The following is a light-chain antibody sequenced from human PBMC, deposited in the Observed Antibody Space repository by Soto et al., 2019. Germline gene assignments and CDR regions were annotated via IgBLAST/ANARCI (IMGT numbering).Light chain of an antibody. CDR1: QSVNTW. J-gene: IGKJ4*01. CDR2: KAS. CDR3: QQYDSYPLT. V-gene: IGKV1-5*03. Sequence: DIQMTQSPSTLSASVGDRITITCRASQSVNTWLAWYQQKPGKAPNLLIFKASRLESGVPLRFSGSGSGTEFTLTISSLQPDDFALYYCQQYDSYPLTFGGGTKVEIK.